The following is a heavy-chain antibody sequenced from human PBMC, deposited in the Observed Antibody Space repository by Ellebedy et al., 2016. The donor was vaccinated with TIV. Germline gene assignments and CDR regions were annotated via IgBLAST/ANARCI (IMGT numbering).Heavy chain of an antibody. CDR1: GFTFSSYA. CDR3: ARDSYSYGDY. D-gene: IGHD5-18*01. V-gene: IGHV3-30*04. J-gene: IGHJ4*02. Sequence: GGSLRLSCAASGFTFSSYAMHWVRQAPGKGLEWVAVISYDGSNKYYADSVEGRFTISRDNSKNTLYLQMNSLRAVDTAVYYCARDSYSYGDYWGQGTLVTVSS. CDR2: ISYDGSNK.